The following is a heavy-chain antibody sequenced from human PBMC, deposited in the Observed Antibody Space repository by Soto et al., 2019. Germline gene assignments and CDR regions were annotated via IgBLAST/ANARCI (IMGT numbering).Heavy chain of an antibody. CDR1: GGSISSYY. D-gene: IGHD3-10*01. V-gene: IGHV4-59*01. CDR2: IYYSGST. J-gene: IGHJ4*02. Sequence: PSETLSLTCTVSGGSISSYYWSWIRQPPGKGLEWIGYIYYSGSTNYNPSLKSRVTISVDTSKNQFSLKLSSVTAADTAVYYCARAWFGELLGGFDYWGQGTLVTVSS. CDR3: ARAWFGELLGGFDY.